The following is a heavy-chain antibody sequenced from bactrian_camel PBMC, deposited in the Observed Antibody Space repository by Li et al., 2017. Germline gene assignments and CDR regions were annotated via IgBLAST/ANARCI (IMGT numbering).Heavy chain of an antibody. J-gene: IGHJ4*01. CDR2: IDHAGRST. CDR3: AVYDSWFVCPTDHQSYQY. D-gene: IGHD2*01. CDR1: GFDFSNAY. Sequence: HVQLVESGGGLVQPGGSLRLSCVAFGFDFSNAYMTWVRQTPGKGLEWVSAIDHAGRSTLYADSVKGRFTISQDNAKNTLYLQMNSLKPEDTAMYYCAVYDSWFVCPTDHQSYQYWGQGTQVTVS. V-gene: IGHV3S6*01.